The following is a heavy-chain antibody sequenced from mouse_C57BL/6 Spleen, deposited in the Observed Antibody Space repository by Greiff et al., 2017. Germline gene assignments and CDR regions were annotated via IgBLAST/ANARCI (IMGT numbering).Heavy chain of an antibody. CDR3: ARRDYGNYGWYFDV. V-gene: IGHV1-18*01. J-gene: IGHJ1*03. CDR2: NNPNNGGT. CDR1: GYTFTDYN. D-gene: IGHD2-1*01. Sequence: VQLQQSGPELVKPGASVKIPCKASGYTFTDYNMDWVKQSHGKSLEWIGDNNPNNGGTNYNQKFKGKATLTVDKSSSTAYMELRSLTSEDTAVYYCARRDYGNYGWYFDVWGTGATVTVSS.